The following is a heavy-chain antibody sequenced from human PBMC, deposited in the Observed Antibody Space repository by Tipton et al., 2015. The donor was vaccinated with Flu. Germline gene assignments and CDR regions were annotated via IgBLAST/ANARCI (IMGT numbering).Heavy chain of an antibody. CDR3: ATLGNSGTDGFDI. J-gene: IGHJ3*02. CDR2: IYRGGTT. CDR1: GFTVSSKY. Sequence: SLRLSCAASGFTVSSKYMGWVRQAPGKGLQWVSVIYRGGTTYVAHSVKGRCTISRDNSKNTLYLQWNSLTTEDTAVYYCATLGNSGTDGFDIWGQGTMVTISS. V-gene: IGHV3-66*02. D-gene: IGHD5-12*01.